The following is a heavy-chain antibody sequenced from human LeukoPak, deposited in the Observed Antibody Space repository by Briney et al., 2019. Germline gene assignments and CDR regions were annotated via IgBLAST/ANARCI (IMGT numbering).Heavy chain of an antibody. D-gene: IGHD4-11*01. CDR1: GGSFSDYY. J-gene: IGHJ6*03. V-gene: IGHV4-59*01. CDR2: VDHTGST. Sequence: SETLSLTCAVYGGSFSDYYWTWIRQPPGKGLEWIGYVDHTGSTNFNPSLNGRVSISRDTSKNLFSLRLRSVTAADTAVYFCARGRVSSSTWYSTYYYYFYMDVWGKGTTVTVSS. CDR3: ARGRVSSSTWYSTYYYYFYMDV.